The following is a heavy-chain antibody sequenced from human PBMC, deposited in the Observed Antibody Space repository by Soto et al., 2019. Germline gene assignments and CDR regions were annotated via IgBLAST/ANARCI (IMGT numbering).Heavy chain of an antibody. D-gene: IGHD3-16*01. CDR1: GFTFSRYW. V-gene: IGHV3-74*01. J-gene: IGHJ6*02. CDR2: ISSYGGDT. CDR3: ASNYAYAEGYYWYGIDV. Sequence: EVQLVESGGGLVLPGGSLRLSCAASGFTFSRYWMHWVRQAPGKGLVWVSRISSYGGDTRYADSVKGRFTISRDNAKNTLYLQMNSLRAEDTAVYYCASNYAYAEGYYWYGIDVWGQGTTVTVSS.